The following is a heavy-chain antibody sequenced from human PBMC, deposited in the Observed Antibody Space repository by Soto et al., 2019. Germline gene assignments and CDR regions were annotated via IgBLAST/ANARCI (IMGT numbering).Heavy chain of an antibody. CDR2: ISGSGSST. CDR1: GFTFSSYA. CDR3: AKGEDIVATIFDY. V-gene: IGHV3-23*01. D-gene: IGHD5-12*01. Sequence: EVQLLESGGGLVQPGGSLRLSCAASGFTFSSYAMSWVRQAPGKGLEWGSAISGSGSSTYYADSVKGRFTISSDNSKNTLYLQMNSLRAEDTAVYYCAKGEDIVATIFDYWGQGTLVTVSS. J-gene: IGHJ4*02.